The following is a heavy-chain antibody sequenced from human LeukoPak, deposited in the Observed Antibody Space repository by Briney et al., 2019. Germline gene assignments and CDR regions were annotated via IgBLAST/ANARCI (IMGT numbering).Heavy chain of an antibody. CDR3: ARDTPDYKYCSSTSCYPS. CDR1: GXSVSSGSDY. V-gene: IGHV4-61*01. J-gene: IGHJ4*02. D-gene: IGHD2-2*01. CDR2: IYYSGST. Sequence: SETLSLTYTVSGXSVSSGSDYWSWIRQPPGKGLEWIGYIYYSGSTNYNPSLKSRVTISVDTSKNQFSLKLSSVTAADTAVYYCARDTPDYKYCSSTSCYPSWGQGTLVTVSS.